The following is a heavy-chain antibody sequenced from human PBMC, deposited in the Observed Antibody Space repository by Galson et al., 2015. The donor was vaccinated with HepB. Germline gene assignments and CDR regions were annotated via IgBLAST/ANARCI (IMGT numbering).Heavy chain of an antibody. CDR1: GFTFSGSA. D-gene: IGHD3-22*01. J-gene: IGHJ4*02. Sequence: SLRLSCAASGFTFSGSAMHWVRQASGKGLEWVGRIRSKANSYATAYAASVKGRFTISRDDSKNTAYLQMNSLKTEDTAVYYCTMRRSTRYYYDSSGFDYWGQGTLVTVSS. CDR3: TMRRSTRYYYDSSGFDY. V-gene: IGHV3-73*01. CDR2: IRSKANSYAT.